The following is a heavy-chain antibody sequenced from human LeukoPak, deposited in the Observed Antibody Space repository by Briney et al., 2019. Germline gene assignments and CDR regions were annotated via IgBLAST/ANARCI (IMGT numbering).Heavy chain of an antibody. CDR1: GFTFSSYS. Sequence: GGSLRLSCAASGFTFSSYSMNWVRQAPGKGLEWVSSISSSSSYIYYADSEKGRFTISRDNAKNSLYLQMNSLRAEDTAVYYCAREYYYDSSGYPNWFDPWGQGTLVTVSS. V-gene: IGHV3-21*01. CDR2: ISSSSSYI. J-gene: IGHJ5*02. CDR3: AREYYYDSSGYPNWFDP. D-gene: IGHD3-22*01.